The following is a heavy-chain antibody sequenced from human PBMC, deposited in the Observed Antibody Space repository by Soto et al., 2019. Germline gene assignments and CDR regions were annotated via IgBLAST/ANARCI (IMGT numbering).Heavy chain of an antibody. CDR2: IRSKAYGGTT. D-gene: IGHD3-16*01. Sequence: GGSLRLSCTASGFTFGDYAMSWFRQAPGKGLEWVGFIRSKAYGGTTEYAASVKGRFTISRDDSKSIAYLQMNSLKTEDTAVYYCTRDLDFNYFWGGFCRPPRPINWFAPGGKGTRVTVSS. CDR1: GFTFGDYA. J-gene: IGHJ5*02. V-gene: IGHV3-49*03. CDR3: TRDLDFNYFWGGFCRPPRPINWFAP.